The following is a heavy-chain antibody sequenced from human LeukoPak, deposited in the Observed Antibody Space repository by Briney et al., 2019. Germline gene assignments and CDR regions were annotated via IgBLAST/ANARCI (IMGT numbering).Heavy chain of an antibody. Sequence: ASAKVSCKASGYTFTGYYMHWVRQAPGQGLEWMGRINPNSGGTNYAQKFQGRVTMTRDTSISTAYMELSRLRSDDTAVYYCARDRSSSSELTFDYWGQGTLVTVSS. CDR1: GYTFTGYY. V-gene: IGHV1-2*06. D-gene: IGHD6-6*01. J-gene: IGHJ4*02. CDR3: ARDRSSSSELTFDY. CDR2: INPNSGGT.